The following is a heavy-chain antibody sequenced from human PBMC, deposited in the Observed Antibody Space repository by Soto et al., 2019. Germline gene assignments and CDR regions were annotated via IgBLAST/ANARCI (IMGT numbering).Heavy chain of an antibody. CDR2: ISSSSSTI. J-gene: IGHJ4*02. V-gene: IGHV3-48*04. Sequence: GGSLRLSCAASGFTFSSYSMNWVRQAPGKGLEWVSYISSSSSTIYYADSVKDRFTISRDNAKNSLYLQMNSLRAEDTAVYYCARTTYYYDSSGYYYWGQGTLVTVSS. CDR1: GFTFSSYS. D-gene: IGHD3-22*01. CDR3: ARTTYYYDSSGYYY.